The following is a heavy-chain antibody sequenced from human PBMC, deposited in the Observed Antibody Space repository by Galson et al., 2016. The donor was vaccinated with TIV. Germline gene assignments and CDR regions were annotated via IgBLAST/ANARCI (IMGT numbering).Heavy chain of an antibody. Sequence: SVKVSCKASGFTFVGYYMYWVRQAPGQGLEWMGWINPSGGAIYAQQFQDRVIMTRDTSITTAYMEMRSLRSDDTAVYSCAGGGGSHWGYYWGQGTLVTVSS. D-gene: IGHD3-16*01. CDR2: INPSGGA. CDR3: AGGGGSHWGYY. V-gene: IGHV1-2*02. J-gene: IGHJ4*02. CDR1: GFTFVGYY.